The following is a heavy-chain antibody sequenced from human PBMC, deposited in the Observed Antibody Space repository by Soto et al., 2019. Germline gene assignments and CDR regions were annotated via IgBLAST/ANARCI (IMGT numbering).Heavy chain of an antibody. V-gene: IGHV1-2*02. Sequence: GXSXKVSFKASGYSXSDYFIHLVRQAPAQGFEWMGWINPNSRGTNYAKKFQGRVAMTRDTSNRTAYMELRGLRSDYTAVYYCARVTLKAGNWFDPWGQGTLGTVSS. CDR1: GYSXSDYF. J-gene: IGHJ5*02. CDR3: ARVTLKAGNWFDP. CDR2: INPNSRGT.